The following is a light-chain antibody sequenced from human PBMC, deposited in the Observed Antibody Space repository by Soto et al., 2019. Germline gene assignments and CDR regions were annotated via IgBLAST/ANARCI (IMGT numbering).Light chain of an antibody. Sequence: TQSPATLSVSPGDRATLSCRASQSINSNLAWYQQQPGQAPRLLIYGASSRATGIPDRFSGSGSGTDFTLTISRLEPEDFAVYYCQQYGSSPPDTFGQGTRLEI. CDR2: GAS. J-gene: IGKJ5*01. CDR3: QQYGSSPPDT. V-gene: IGKV3-20*01. CDR1: QSINSN.